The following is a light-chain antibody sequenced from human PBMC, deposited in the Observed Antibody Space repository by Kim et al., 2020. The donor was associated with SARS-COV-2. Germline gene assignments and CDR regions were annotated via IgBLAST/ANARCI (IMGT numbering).Light chain of an antibody. Sequence: GPMSCTGSSSKHGAGYEVQWYQKHPGTGPKLVIYANTNRPSGIPDRFSGSKSGTSASLAITGLLAADEADYYCQSYDSGLGGSVFGTGTKVTVL. CDR2: ANT. CDR3: QSYDSGLGGSV. J-gene: IGLJ1*01. CDR1: SSKHGAGYE. V-gene: IGLV1-40*01.